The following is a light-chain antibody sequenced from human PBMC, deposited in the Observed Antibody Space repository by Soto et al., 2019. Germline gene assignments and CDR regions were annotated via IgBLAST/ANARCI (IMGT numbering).Light chain of an antibody. V-gene: IGLV2-23*02. CDR2: EDS. CDR1: SSDIGSYNL. Sequence: QSALTQPASVSGSPGQAITISCTGTSSDIGSYNLVSCYQQHPAKAPKLLIYEDSKRPSGVSNRFSGSKSGNTASLTISGLQAEDEADYHCSSYAGRTTFGVFGGGTKLTVL. J-gene: IGLJ3*02. CDR3: SSYAGRTTFGV.